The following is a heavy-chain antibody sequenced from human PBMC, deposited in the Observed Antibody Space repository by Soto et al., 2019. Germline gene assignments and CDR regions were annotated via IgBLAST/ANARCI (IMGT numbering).Heavy chain of an antibody. D-gene: IGHD6-19*01. J-gene: IGHJ4*02. CDR1: GFTFNSYA. CDR2: ISGSGGST. CDR3: AKCSPRYSSGLKAYYFDY. V-gene: IGHV3-23*01. Sequence: EVQLLESGGGLVQPGGSLRLSCAASGFTFNSYAMSWVRQAPGKGLEWVSVISGSGGSTYYAYSVKGRFTISRDNSNNTLYLQMNSLRAEDTAVYYCAKCSPRYSSGLKAYYFDYWGQGTLVTVSS.